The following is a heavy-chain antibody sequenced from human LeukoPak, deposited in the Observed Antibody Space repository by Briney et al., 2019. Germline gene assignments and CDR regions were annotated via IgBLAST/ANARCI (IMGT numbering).Heavy chain of an antibody. J-gene: IGHJ4*02. Sequence: PGRSLRLSCAASGFTFDDYAMHWVRQAPGKGLEWVSGISWNSGSIGYADSVKGRFTISRDNSKNTLYLQMNSLRAEDTAVYYCAREVNDILTGYYYFDYWGQGTLVTVSS. CDR1: GFTFDDYA. V-gene: IGHV3-9*01. CDR3: AREVNDILTGYYYFDY. D-gene: IGHD3-9*01. CDR2: ISWNSGSI.